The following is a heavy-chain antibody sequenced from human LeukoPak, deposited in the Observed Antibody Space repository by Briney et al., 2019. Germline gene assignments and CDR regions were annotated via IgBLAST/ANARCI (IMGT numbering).Heavy chain of an antibody. CDR2: IRSKAYGGTT. Sequence: GGSLRLSCAASGFTFSNYAMSWVRQAPGKGLEWVSLIRSKAYGGTTEYAASVKGRFTISRDDFKSIAYLQMNSLKTEDTAVYYCTRDEYGSSLHVTTFDIWGQGTMVTVSS. D-gene: IGHD3-10*01. CDR1: GFTFSNYA. J-gene: IGHJ3*02. V-gene: IGHV3-49*04. CDR3: TRDEYGSSLHVTTFDI.